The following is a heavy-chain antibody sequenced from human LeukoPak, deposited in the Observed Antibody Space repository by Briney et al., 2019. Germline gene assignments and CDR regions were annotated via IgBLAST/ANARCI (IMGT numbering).Heavy chain of an antibody. D-gene: IGHD1-26*01. CDR3: AKDSGSYKDY. V-gene: IGHV3-30*02. J-gene: IGHJ4*02. CDR1: GFTFSSYG. CDR2: IRYDGSNK. Sequence: GGSLRLSCAASGFTFSSYGMHWVRQAPGKGLEWVAFIRYDGSNKYYADSVKGRFTISRDNSKNTLYLRMNSLRAEDTAVYYCAKDSGSYKDYWGQGTLVTVSS.